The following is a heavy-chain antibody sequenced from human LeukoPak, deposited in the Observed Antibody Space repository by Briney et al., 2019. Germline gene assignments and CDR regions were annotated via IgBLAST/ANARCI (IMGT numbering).Heavy chain of an antibody. CDR1: GFTFSGYW. Sequence: LPGGSLRLSCAASGFTFSGYWMHWVRQAPGKGLVWVSRIASDGSSTTYADSVKGRFSISRDNAKNTLYLQMNSLRVEDTAVYYCARGRPHGNDYWGQGTLVTVSS. J-gene: IGHJ4*02. CDR2: IASDGSST. V-gene: IGHV3-74*01. D-gene: IGHD4-23*01. CDR3: ARGRPHGNDY.